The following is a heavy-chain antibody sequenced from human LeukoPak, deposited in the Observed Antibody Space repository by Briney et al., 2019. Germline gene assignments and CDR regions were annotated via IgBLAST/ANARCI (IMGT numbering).Heavy chain of an antibody. Sequence: GGSLRLSCAASGIRFTTHWMNWVRQAPGKGLEWVASIRQDGGEKKYVDSVKGRFTISRDLAQNSLFLQMNSLRAEDTAVYYCASAYASYDFWSGYENFDFWGQGTLVTVS. CDR1: GIRFTTHW. V-gene: IGHV3-7*01. CDR2: IRQDGGEK. J-gene: IGHJ4*02. D-gene: IGHD3-3*01. CDR3: ASAYASYDFWSGYENFDF.